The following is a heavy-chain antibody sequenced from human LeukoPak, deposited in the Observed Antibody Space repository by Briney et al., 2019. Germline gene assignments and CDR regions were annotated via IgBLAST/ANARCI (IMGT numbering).Heavy chain of an antibody. J-gene: IGHJ4*02. CDR2: IYYSGST. CDR1: GGSISSGDYY. CDR3: ASHIVVVPAAIHPVDY. D-gene: IGHD2-2*01. Sequence: SETLSLTCTVSGGSISSGDYYWSWIRQPPGKGLEWIGYIYYSGSTYYNPSLKSRVTISVDTSKNQFSLKLGSVTAADTAVYYCASHIVVVPAAIHPVDYWGQGTLVTVSS. V-gene: IGHV4-30-4*01.